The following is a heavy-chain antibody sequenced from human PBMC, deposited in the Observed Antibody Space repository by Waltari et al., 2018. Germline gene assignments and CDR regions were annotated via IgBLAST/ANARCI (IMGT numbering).Heavy chain of an antibody. CDR2: ISVGGSPL. CDR1: GFTFSTYG. J-gene: IGHJ4*02. D-gene: IGHD3-9*01. V-gene: IGHV3-48*04. Sequence: EVQLVESGGGLVQPGGSLRISCAASGFTFSTYGMNWVRQAPGKGLEWVAHISVGGSPLYAADSVKGRFTISRDNAKNSLYLQMDSLGVEDTAVYYCVPMGASRLTLTGWGQGTLVTVSS. CDR3: VPMGASRLTLTG.